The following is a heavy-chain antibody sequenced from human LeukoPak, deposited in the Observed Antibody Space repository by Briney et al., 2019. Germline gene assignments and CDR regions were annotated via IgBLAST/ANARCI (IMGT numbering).Heavy chain of an antibody. Sequence: GGSLRLSCAASGFTFGSYGMHWVRQAPGKGLEWVAYIQYDRSNEQYAHSVKGRFRISRDNSKNILYLQMNSLRAEDTAVYYCARDSNNYYYYMDVWGKGTTVTVSS. V-gene: IGHV3-30*02. J-gene: IGHJ6*03. CDR2: IQYDRSNE. CDR1: GFTFGSYG. CDR3: ARDSNNYYYYMDV.